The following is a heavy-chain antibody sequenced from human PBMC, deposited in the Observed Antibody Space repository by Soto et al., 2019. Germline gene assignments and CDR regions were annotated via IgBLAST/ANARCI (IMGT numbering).Heavy chain of an antibody. J-gene: IGHJ4*02. Sequence: QVQLQESGPGLVKPSQTLSLTCTVSGGSISSGDYYWSWIRQPPGKGLEWIGYIYYSGSTYYNPSLKSRVTISVDTSKNQFSLKLSAGTAADTAVYYCARGKDYYDSSGEGVWGQGTLVTVSS. D-gene: IGHD3-22*01. CDR1: GGSISSGDYY. CDR2: IYYSGST. CDR3: ARGKDYYDSSGEGV. V-gene: IGHV4-30-4*01.